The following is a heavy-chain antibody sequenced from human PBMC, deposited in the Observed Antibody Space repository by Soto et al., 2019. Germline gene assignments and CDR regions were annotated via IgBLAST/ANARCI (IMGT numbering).Heavy chain of an antibody. CDR3: ARGSRGAVAGTLYYDGMDV. V-gene: IGHV3-7*03. D-gene: IGHD6-19*01. CDR2: IKQDGSEK. CDR1: GFTFSNFW. J-gene: IGHJ6*02. Sequence: EVQLVESGGGLVQPGGSLRLSCAASGFTFSNFWMSWVRQAPGKGLEWVANIKQDGSEKYYVDSVKGRFTISRDNAKNSLYLQVNSLRAEDTALYYCARGSRGAVAGTLYYDGMDVWGQGTTVTVSS.